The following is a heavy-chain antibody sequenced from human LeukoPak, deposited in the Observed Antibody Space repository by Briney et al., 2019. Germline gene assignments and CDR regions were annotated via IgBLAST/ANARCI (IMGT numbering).Heavy chain of an antibody. CDR1: GFTFSSYG. CDR2: INGSGGST. V-gene: IGHV3-23*01. Sequence: GGSLRLSCAASGFTFSSYGMSWVRQAPGKGLEWVSAINGSGGSTYYADSVKGRFTISRDNSKNTLYLQMNSLRAEDTAVYYCAKGKDDSSGWYFFYWGQGTLVTVSS. J-gene: IGHJ4*02. D-gene: IGHD6-19*01. CDR3: AKGKDDSSGWYFFY.